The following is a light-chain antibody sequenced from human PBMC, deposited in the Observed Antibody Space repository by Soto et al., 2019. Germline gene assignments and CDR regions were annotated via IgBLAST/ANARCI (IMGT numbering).Light chain of an antibody. CDR3: QSYDGVFV. CDR2: GSS. J-gene: IGLJ1*01. CDR1: TSNIGADYD. V-gene: IGLV1-40*01. Sequence: QSVLTQPPSVSGAPGQRATISCTGSTSNIGADYDVHWYQQLPGTAPKLLIYGSSDRPSGVPDRFSGSKSGTSASLAITGLQAEDEADYYCQSYDGVFVFGIGTKVTVL.